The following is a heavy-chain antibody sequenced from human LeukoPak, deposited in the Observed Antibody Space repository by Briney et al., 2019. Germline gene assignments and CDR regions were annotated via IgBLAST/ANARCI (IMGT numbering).Heavy chain of an antibody. CDR1: GGSISSYY. CDR2: IYTSGST. Sequence: SETLSLTCTVSGGSISSYYWSWIRQPAGKGLEWIRRIYTSGSTNYNPSLKSRVTMSVDTSKNQFSLKLSSVTAADTAVYYCARIYYDSSGHDAFDIWGQGTMVTVSS. J-gene: IGHJ3*02. V-gene: IGHV4-4*07. D-gene: IGHD3-22*01. CDR3: ARIYYDSSGHDAFDI.